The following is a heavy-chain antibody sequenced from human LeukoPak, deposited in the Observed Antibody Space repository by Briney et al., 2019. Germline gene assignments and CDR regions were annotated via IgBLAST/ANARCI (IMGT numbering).Heavy chain of an antibody. J-gene: IGHJ4*02. CDR1: GYTFTSYG. D-gene: IGHD3/OR15-3a*01. V-gene: IGHV1-18*04. CDR2: ISAYTGNT. CDR3: ARVWTGYFDY. Sequence: ASVQVSCKASGYTFTSYGTSWVRQAPGPGLDWIGWISAYTGNTNYAQKLQGRVTITTDTSTSTAYMELRSLRSDHSAVYYCARVWTGYFDYWGQGNLVTASS.